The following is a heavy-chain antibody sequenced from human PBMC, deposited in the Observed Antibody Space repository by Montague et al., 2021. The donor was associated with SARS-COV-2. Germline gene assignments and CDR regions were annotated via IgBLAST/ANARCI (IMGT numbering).Heavy chain of an antibody. CDR2: IDWDDNK. V-gene: IGHV2-70*20. J-gene: IGHJ4*02. CDR3: ARSLYDILTGYYLPFDY. D-gene: IGHD3-9*01. Sequence: PALVKPTQTLTLTCTFSGFSLSTSGMCVSWVRQPPGKALEWLALIDWDDNKFYSTSLKTRLTISKDTSKNQVVLTMTNVDPVDTATYYCARSLYDILTGYYLPFDYWGQGTLVTVPS. CDR1: GFSLSTSGMC.